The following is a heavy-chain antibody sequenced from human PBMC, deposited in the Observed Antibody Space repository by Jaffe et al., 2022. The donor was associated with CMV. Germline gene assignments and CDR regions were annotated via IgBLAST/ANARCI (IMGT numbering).Heavy chain of an antibody. D-gene: IGHD2-15*01. Sequence: EVQLVESGGVVVQPGGSLRLSCAASGFTFDDYTMHWVRQAPGKGLEWVSLISWDGGSTYYADSVKGRFTISRDNSKNSLYLQMNSLRTEDTALYYCAKDNYEAGYCSGGSCYSGHFDYWGQGTLVTVSS. J-gene: IGHJ4*02. CDR2: ISWDGGST. CDR1: GFTFDDYT. V-gene: IGHV3-43*01. CDR3: AKDNYEAGYCSGGSCYSGHFDY.